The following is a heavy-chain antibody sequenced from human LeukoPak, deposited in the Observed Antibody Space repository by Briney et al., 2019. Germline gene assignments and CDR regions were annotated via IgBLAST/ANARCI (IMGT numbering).Heavy chain of an antibody. CDR3: ARGWSFSQYYFDY. CDR1: GGSISSYY. CDR2: IYYSGST. J-gene: IGHJ4*02. D-gene: IGHD2-15*01. V-gene: IGHV4-59*01. Sequence: NASETLSLTCTVSGGSISSYYWSWIRQPPGKGLEWIGYIYYSGSTNYNPSLKSRVTISVDTSKNQFSLKLSSVTAADTAVYYCARGWSFSQYYFDYWGQGTLVTVSS.